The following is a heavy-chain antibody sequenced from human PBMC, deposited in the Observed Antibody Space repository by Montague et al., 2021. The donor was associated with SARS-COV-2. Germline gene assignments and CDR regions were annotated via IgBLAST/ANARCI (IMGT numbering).Heavy chain of an antibody. CDR2: IYYSGIT. J-gene: IGHJ4*02. CDR1: GDSISGFY. D-gene: IGHD1-14*01. V-gene: IGHV4-59*13. Sequence: SETLSLTCTVSGDSISGFYWNWIRKPPGKGLEWIGKIYYSGITNYNHSLKSRVTISVDTYKNQFSLKLISVTAADTTLYYCARGELAEPDTSDYWGQRTRVTVSS. CDR3: ARGELAEPDTSDY.